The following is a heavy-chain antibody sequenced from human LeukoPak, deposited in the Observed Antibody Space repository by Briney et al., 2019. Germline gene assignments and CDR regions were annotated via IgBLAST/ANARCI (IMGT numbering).Heavy chain of an antibody. Sequence: SETLSLTCAVYGGSFSGYYWSWIRQPPGKGLEWIGEINHSGSTNYNPSLKSRVTISVDTSKNQFSLKLSSVTAADTAVYYCARTTMVRGTYYMDVWGNGTTVTVSS. D-gene: IGHD3-10*01. V-gene: IGHV4-34*01. CDR2: INHSGST. CDR1: GGSFSGYY. CDR3: ARTTMVRGTYYMDV. J-gene: IGHJ6*03.